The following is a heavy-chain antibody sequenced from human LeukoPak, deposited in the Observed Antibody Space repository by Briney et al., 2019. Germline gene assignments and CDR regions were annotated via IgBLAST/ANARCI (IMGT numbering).Heavy chain of an antibody. Sequence: PSETLSLTCTVSGDSLYPYYWNWIRQPPGKGLEWVGFVCAAGATNYSPSLQSRVTIFVDTSKNQFSLKLTSVTAADTAVYSCAREILAGRPGRFDSWGQGTLVSVSS. J-gene: IGHJ4*02. CDR2: VCAAGAT. D-gene: IGHD6-6*01. CDR3: AREILAGRPGRFDS. V-gene: IGHV4-4*08. CDR1: GDSLYPYY.